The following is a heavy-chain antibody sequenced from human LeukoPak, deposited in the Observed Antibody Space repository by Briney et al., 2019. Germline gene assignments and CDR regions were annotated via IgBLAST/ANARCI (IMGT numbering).Heavy chain of an antibody. CDR3: AGSYGSGSYYPL. D-gene: IGHD3-10*01. CDR2: ISYDGSNK. CDR1: GFTFSSYG. J-gene: IGHJ4*02. Sequence: GGSLRLSCAASGFTFSSYGVHWVRQAPGKGLEWVAVISYDGSNKYYAGSVKGRFTISRDNSKNTLYLQMNSLRAEDTAVYYCAGSYGSGSYYPLWGQGTLVTVSS. V-gene: IGHV3-30*03.